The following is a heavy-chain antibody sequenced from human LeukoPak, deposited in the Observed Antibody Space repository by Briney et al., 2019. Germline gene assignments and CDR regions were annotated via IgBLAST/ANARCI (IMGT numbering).Heavy chain of an antibody. CDR1: GFPFDVQT. CDR3: ARGGATRGRFEN. CDR2: MREDGTEI. J-gene: IGHJ4*02. V-gene: IGHV3-7*01. Sequence: HPGGSLRLSCAASGFPFDVQTMSWVRQAPGKGLDWVASMREDGTEIHYVDSVKGRFTISRDNPKNSLYLQMNSLRAEDTAVYYCARGGATRGRFENWGQGTVVTVSS. D-gene: IGHD1-26*01.